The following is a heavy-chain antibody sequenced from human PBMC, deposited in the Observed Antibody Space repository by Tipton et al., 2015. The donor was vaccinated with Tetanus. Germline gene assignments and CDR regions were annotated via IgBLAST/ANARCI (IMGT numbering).Heavy chain of an antibody. Sequence: SLRLSCAASGFTFSDYYMSWIRQAPGKGLEWISYITISGASKYYADSVKGRFTISRDNAKNALYLEMNSLRVEDTAVYYCAREHASAWVRSRPFNWFGPWGQGTLVTVSS. J-gene: IGHJ5*02. CDR2: ITISGASK. CDR3: AREHASAWVRSRPFNWFGP. CDR1: GFTFSDYY. V-gene: IGHV3-11*01. D-gene: IGHD6-19*01.